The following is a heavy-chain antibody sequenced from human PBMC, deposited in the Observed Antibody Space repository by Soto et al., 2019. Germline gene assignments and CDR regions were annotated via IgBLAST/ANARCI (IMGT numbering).Heavy chain of an antibody. CDR3: ARDQGYTSTWYGD. Sequence: EVQLLESGGGLVQPGGSLRLSCAASGFTFSSYAMSWVRQAPGKGLVWVSRIKSDGSSTRYADSVKGRFTISRDNAKNTLYLQMNSLRAEDTAIYYCARDQGYTSTWYGDWGQGTLVTVSS. CDR2: IKSDGSST. J-gene: IGHJ4*02. V-gene: IGHV3-74*01. D-gene: IGHD6-13*01. CDR1: GFTFSSYA.